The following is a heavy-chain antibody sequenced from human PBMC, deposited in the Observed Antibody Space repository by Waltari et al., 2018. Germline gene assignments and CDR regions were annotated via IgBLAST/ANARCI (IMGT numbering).Heavy chain of an antibody. D-gene: IGHD2-15*01. V-gene: IGHV3-53*01. Sequence: EVQLVESGGGLIQPGGSLRLSCAASGFTVSSNYMSWVRQAPGKGLEWVSVIYSGGSTYYADSVKGRFTISRDNSKNTLYLQMNSLRAEDTAVYYCASTTCGGSCYGGDDYYYYGMDVWGQGTTVTVSS. CDR2: IYSGGST. CDR3: ASTTCGGSCYGGDDYYYYGMDV. J-gene: IGHJ6*02. CDR1: GFTVSSNY.